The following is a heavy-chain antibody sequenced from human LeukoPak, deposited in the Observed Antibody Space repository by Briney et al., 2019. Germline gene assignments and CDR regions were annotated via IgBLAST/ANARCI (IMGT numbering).Heavy chain of an antibody. CDR3: AKDAYSSGWYYFDS. V-gene: IGHV3-43*02. J-gene: IGHJ4*02. CDR2: ISGDGSST. Sequence: GGSLRLSCAASRFTFDDYGMHWVRQVPGKGLEWVSLISGDGSSTYYADSVKGRFTISSDNSKNSLYLQMNSLRTGDTALYYCAKDAYSSGWYYFDSWGQGTLVTVSS. CDR1: RFTFDDYG. D-gene: IGHD6-19*01.